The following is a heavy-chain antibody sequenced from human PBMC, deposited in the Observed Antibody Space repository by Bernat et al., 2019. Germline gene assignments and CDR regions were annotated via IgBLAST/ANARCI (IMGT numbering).Heavy chain of an antibody. D-gene: IGHD4/OR15-4a*01. V-gene: IGHV3-23*01. Sequence: EVHLLESGGDLVQPGGSLRLSCAASGFTFSSYAMSWVRLAPGKGLEWVSAISGSGGSPYYADSVKGRFTISRDNSKNTLYLQMNSLRAEDTAVYYCAKDREATIKIEAFDIWGQGTMVTVSS. CDR2: ISGSGGSP. CDR3: AKDREATIKIEAFDI. J-gene: IGHJ3*02. CDR1: GFTFSSYA.